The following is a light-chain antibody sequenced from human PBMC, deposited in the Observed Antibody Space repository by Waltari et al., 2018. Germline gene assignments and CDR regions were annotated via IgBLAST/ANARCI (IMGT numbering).Light chain of an antibody. Sequence: DVVMTQSPLSLPVTLGQPASISCKSSQSLVHSDGNTYLAWFQQRPGQSPRRLIYKVSSRESGVPDRFSASGSGTDFTLKISMVEAEDVGVYYCMQGTHWPLTFGGGTKVEIK. CDR2: KVS. J-gene: IGKJ4*01. CDR3: MQGTHWPLT. V-gene: IGKV2-30*02. CDR1: QSLVHSDGNTY.